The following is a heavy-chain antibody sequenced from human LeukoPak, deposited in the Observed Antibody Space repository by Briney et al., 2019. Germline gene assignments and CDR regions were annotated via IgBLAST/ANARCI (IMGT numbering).Heavy chain of an antibody. J-gene: IGHJ4*02. D-gene: IGHD4/OR15-4a*01. CDR3: ARGIVVLSGAAPFDF. CDR1: GDSVSDKSHS. CDR2: IYFAGSP. Sequence: SETLPLTCTVSGDSVSDKSHSWGRIRQAPGKGLEWVGSIYFAGSPFFRPSLKSRLTLSLDTAKNQFSMSLSSVTAVDTAFYYCARGIVVLSGAAPFDFWGQGALVAVSS. V-gene: IGHV4-39*07.